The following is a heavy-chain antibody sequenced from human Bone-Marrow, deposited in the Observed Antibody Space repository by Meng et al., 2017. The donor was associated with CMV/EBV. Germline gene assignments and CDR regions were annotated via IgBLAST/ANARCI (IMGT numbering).Heavy chain of an antibody. CDR2: IIPIFGTA. CDR1: GGTFSSYA. J-gene: IGHJ1*01. CDR3: ASQQASGPEYFQH. V-gene: IGHV1-69*05. Sequence: SAKVSCKASGGTFSSYAISWVRQAPGQGLEWMGGIIPIFGTANYAQKFQGRVTITTDESTSTAYMELSSLRSEDTAVYYCASQQASGPEYFQHWGQGTLVTVSS. D-gene: IGHD5-12*01.